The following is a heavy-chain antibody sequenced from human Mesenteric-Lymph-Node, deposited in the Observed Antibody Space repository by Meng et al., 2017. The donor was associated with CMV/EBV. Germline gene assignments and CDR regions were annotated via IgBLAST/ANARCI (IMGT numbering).Heavy chain of an antibody. V-gene: IGHV1-2*02. Sequence: ASVKVSCKASGYAFTGYYMQWVRQAPGQGLEWVGWISPHSGDTKYAQKFQGRVTMTRDTSISTAYMELSRPRSDDTAVYYCARLREDTLFWSGHYVSWFDPWGQGTLVTVSS. CDR1: GYAFTGYY. J-gene: IGHJ5*02. CDR2: ISPHSGDT. CDR3: ARLREDTLFWSGHYVSWFDP. D-gene: IGHD3-3*01.